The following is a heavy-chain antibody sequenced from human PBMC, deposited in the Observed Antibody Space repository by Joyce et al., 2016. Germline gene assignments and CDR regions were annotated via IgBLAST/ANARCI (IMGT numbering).Heavy chain of an antibody. Sequence: QVQLQESGPGLVKPSETLSLPCTVPGCSISSSYWRGIRQPPRTGLDTIGYLYKRGGTNYNPSHKSRVTISADTSKNPFSLKLNSVTAADTAVYYCARTPLDFSSVYLTPTNWFGPWGPGTLVTVSS. D-gene: IGHD3-22*01. V-gene: IGHV4-59*08. CDR3: ARTPLDFSSVYLTPTNWFGP. CDR2: LYKRGGT. CDR1: GCSISSSY. J-gene: IGHJ5*02.